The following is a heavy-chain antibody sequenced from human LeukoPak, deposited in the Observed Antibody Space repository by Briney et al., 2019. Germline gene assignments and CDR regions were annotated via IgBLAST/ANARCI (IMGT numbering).Heavy chain of an antibody. V-gene: IGHV1-18*01. CDR2: ISAYNGNT. D-gene: IGHD6-13*01. J-gene: IGHJ4*02. CDR1: GYTFTSYG. CDR3: ARPASSSWYWVFDY. Sequence: GASVKVSCKASGYTFTSYGISWVRQAPGQGLEWMGWISAYNGNTNYAQKLQGRVTMTTDTSTSTAYMELRSLRSDDTAVYYCARPASSSWYWVFDYWGQGTLVTVSS.